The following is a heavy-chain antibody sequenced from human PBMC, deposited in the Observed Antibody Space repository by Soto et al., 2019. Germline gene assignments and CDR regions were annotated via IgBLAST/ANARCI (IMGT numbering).Heavy chain of an antibody. CDR3: ARATTWKGFDY. J-gene: IGHJ4*02. V-gene: IGHV3-21*01. CDR1: GFTFSDYS. Sequence: GGSLRLSCAASGFTFSDYSMNWVRQAPGKGLEWVSSISSSGSYIYYADSVKARFTISRDNAKNSLYMQMNSLRAEDTAVYYCARATTWKGFDYWGQGTLVTVSS. D-gene: IGHD4-17*01. CDR2: ISSSGSYI.